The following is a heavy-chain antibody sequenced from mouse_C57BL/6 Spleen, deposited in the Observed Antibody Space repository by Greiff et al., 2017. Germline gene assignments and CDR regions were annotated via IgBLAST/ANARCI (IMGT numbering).Heavy chain of an antibody. CDR2: IHPNSGST. CDR1: GYTFTSYW. D-gene: IGHD2-1*01. V-gene: IGHV1-64*01. CDR3: ATYGNYEADYAMDY. Sequence: QVHVKQPGAELVKPGASVKLSCKASGYTFTSYWMHWVKQRPGQGLEWIGMIHPNSGSTNYNEKFKSKATLTVDKSSSTAYMQLSSLTSEDSAVYYCATYGNYEADYAMDYWGQGTSVTVSS. J-gene: IGHJ4*01.